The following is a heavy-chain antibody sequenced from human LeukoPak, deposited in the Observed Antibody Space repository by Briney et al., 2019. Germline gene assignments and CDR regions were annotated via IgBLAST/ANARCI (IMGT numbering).Heavy chain of an antibody. CDR1: GYAVNMSL. D-gene: IGHD2-21*02. J-gene: IGHJ4*02. Sequence: GDPLKISCKGSGYAVNMSLIAWVRKTPDKGLEWMGIITPGDSETRYSRAFQGQVTMSAAKHIYSGYLQWSSLKASDIGVYYCARLLDLCSDGDCYKKYVDFWGQGTLVTVSS. V-gene: IGHV5-51*01. CDR2: ITPGDSET. CDR3: ARLLDLCSDGDCYKKYVDF.